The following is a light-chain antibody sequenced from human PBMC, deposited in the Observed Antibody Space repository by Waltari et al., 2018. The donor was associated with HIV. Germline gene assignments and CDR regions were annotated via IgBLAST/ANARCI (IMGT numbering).Light chain of an antibody. CDR3: QSYDYRLSGSRV. CDR1: SSNIGAGYD. J-gene: IGLJ3*02. Sequence: QSVLTQPPSVSGIPGETVTLSCTGSSSNIGAGYDVHWYQQLPGPAPKLLSFDSSNRPSGVPDRFSGSKSGTSASLAISGLQAEDEADYYCQSYDYRLSGSRVFGGGTKLTVL. V-gene: IGLV1-40*01. CDR2: DSS.